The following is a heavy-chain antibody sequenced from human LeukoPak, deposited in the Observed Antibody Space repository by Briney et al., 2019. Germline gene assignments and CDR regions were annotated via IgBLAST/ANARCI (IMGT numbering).Heavy chain of an antibody. CDR2: ISGSGGTT. CDR3: EKLRSSTSSDAFDI. J-gene: IGHJ3*02. V-gene: IGHV3-23*01. CDR1: GFTFSSYA. Sequence: GGSLRLSCAASGFTFSSYAMSWLRQAPGKGLEWVSAISGSGGTTYYADSVKGRFTISRDNSKTTLSLQMDSLRAEDTAVYYCEKLRSSTSSDAFDIWGQGTMVTVSS. D-gene: IGHD2-2*01.